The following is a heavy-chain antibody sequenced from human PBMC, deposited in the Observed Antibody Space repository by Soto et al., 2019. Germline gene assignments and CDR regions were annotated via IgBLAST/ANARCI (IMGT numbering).Heavy chain of an antibody. CDR1: GGSISSYY. Sequence: SETLSLTCTVSGGSISSYYWSWIRQPPGKGLEWIGYIYYSGSTNYNPSLKSRVTISVDTSKNQFSLTLSSVTAADTAVYYCASNCRGDLTDYVMDVWGQGTAVTVSS. V-gene: IGHV4-59*01. CDR3: ASNCRGDLTDYVMDV. J-gene: IGHJ6*01. D-gene: IGHD4-17*01. CDR2: IYYSGST.